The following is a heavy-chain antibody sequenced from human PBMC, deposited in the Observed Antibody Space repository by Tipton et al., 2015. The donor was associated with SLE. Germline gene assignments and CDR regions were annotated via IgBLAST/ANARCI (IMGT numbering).Heavy chain of an antibody. CDR1: GGSISSYY. Sequence: TLSLTCNVSGGSISSYYWTWIRQPPGKGLEWIGYIYTSGSTKYSPSLRGRVTMSVDTSKNQLSLRRKSVTAADTAVFYCARGHRGHLPQWGQGTVVTDAS. CDR2: IYTSGST. D-gene: IGHD1-26*01. V-gene: IGHV4-4*08. J-gene: IGHJ1*01. CDR3: ARGHRGHLPQ.